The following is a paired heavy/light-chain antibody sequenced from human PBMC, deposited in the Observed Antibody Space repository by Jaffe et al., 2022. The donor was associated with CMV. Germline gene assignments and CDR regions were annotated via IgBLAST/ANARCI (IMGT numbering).Heavy chain of an antibody. CDR3: ARAPGGLGYCSGGSCYYYYGMDV. CDR1: GGSISSGGYY. CDR2: IYYSGST. V-gene: IGHV4-31*03. D-gene: IGHD2-15*01. Sequence: QVQLQESGPGLVKPSQTLSLTCTVSGGSISSGGYYWSWIRQHPGKGLEWIGYIYYSGSTYYNPSLKSRVTISVDTSKNQFSLKLSSVTAADTAVYYCARAPGGLGYCSGGSCYYYYGMDVWGQGTTVTVSS. J-gene: IGHJ6*02.
Light chain of an antibody. CDR2: DVS. Sequence: QSALTQPASVSGSPGQSITISCTGTSSDVGGYNYVSWYQQHPGKAPKLMIYDVSNRPSGVSNRFSGSKSGNTASLTISGLQAEDEADYYCSSYTSSAWVFGGGTKLTVL. CDR1: SSDVGGYNY. V-gene: IGLV2-14*03. CDR3: SSYTSSAWV. J-gene: IGLJ3*02.